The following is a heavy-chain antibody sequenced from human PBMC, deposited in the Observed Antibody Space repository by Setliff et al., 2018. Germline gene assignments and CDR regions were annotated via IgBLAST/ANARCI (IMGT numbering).Heavy chain of an antibody. CDR2: IFYSGRT. J-gene: IGHJ4*02. V-gene: IGHV4-39*01. CDR1: GASITNINYY. Sequence: SETLSLTCTVSGASITNINYYWGLIRQPPGKGLEWIGSIFYSGRTFYNPSLKSRVTISVDTSKNQFSLTLSSVTAADTAVYYCARGRAGHSGHWGQGTLVTVSS. D-gene: IGHD6-19*01. CDR3: ARGRAGHSGH.